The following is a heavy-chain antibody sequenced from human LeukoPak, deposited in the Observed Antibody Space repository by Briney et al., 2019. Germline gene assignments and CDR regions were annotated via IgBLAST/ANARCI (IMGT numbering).Heavy chain of an antibody. CDR2: ISGSGGST. CDR1: GFTFSSYA. Sequence: PGGSLRLSCAASGFTFSSYAMSWVRQAPGKGLEWVSAISGSGGSTYYADSVKGRFTISRDNSKNTLYLQMNSLRAEDTAVYYCAKILRGRTFLFRYYGMDVWGQGTTVTVSS. J-gene: IGHJ6*02. V-gene: IGHV3-23*01. D-gene: IGHD1-26*01. CDR3: AKILRGRTFLFRYYGMDV.